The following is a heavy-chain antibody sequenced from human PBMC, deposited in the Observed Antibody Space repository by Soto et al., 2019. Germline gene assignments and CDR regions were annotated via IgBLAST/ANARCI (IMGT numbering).Heavy chain of an antibody. CDR1: GFTFSSYE. CDR2: ISSSGSTI. D-gene: IGHD2-15*01. V-gene: IGHV3-48*03. CDR3: ARGYCSGGSCYGSPFDP. Sequence: PGGSLRLSCAASGFTFSSYEMNWVRQAPGKGLEWVSYISSSGSTIYYADSVKGRFTISRDNAKNSLYLQMNSLRAEDTAVYYCARGYCSGGSCYGSPFDPWGQGTLVTVSS. J-gene: IGHJ5*02.